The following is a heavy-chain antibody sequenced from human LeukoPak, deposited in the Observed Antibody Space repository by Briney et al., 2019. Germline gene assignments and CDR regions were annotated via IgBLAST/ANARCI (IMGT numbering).Heavy chain of an antibody. Sequence: SETLSLTCAVYGGSFSGYYWSWIRQPPGKGLEWIGEINHSGSTNYNPSLKSRVTISVDTSKNQFSLKLSSVTAADTAVYYCARHKVVRGVIITRGNWFDPWGQGTLVTVSS. V-gene: IGHV4-34*01. CDR1: GGSFSGYY. D-gene: IGHD3-10*01. CDR2: INHSGST. CDR3: ARHKVVRGVIITRGNWFDP. J-gene: IGHJ5*02.